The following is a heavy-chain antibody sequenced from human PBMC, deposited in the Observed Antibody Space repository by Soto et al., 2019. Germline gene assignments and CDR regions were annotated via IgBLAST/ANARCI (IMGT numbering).Heavy chain of an antibody. CDR3: ARKVLVYSKNWFDP. CDR1: GYSFTSYG. J-gene: IGHJ5*02. V-gene: IGHV1-18*01. D-gene: IGHD4-4*01. CDR2: ISAYNGNT. Sequence: GASVKLSCKASGYSFTSYGISCVRQAPGQGLEWMGWISAYNGNTNYAQKLQGRVTMTTDTSTSTAYMELRSLRSDDTAVYYCARKVLVYSKNWFDPWGQGTLVTVSS.